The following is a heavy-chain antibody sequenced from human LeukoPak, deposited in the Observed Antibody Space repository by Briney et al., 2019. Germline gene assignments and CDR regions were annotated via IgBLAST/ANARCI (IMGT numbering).Heavy chain of an antibody. CDR2: IIPIFGTA. Sequence: GASVKVPCKASGGTFSSYAISWVRQAPGQGLEWMGGIIPIFGTANYAQKFQGRVIITRDTSASTAYMELSSLRSEDTAVYYCARYGYSSGWYEWDWIDPWGQGTLVTVSS. V-gene: IGHV1-69*05. CDR1: GGTFSSYA. CDR3: ARYGYSSGWYEWDWIDP. D-gene: IGHD6-19*01. J-gene: IGHJ5*02.